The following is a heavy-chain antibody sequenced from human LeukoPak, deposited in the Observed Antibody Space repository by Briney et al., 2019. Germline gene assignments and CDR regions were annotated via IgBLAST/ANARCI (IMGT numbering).Heavy chain of an antibody. CDR3: ARLIVVVTGRMYFDL. CDR2: ISPGDSDK. Sequence: GESLKVSCKGSGYSFTSQWIGWVRQMRGKGLEWMGIISPGDSDKRYSPSFQGQVTISADKSISTAYLQWSSLKASDTAMYYCARLIVVVTGRMYFDLWGRGTLVTVSS. J-gene: IGHJ2*01. D-gene: IGHD2-21*02. CDR1: GYSFTSQW. V-gene: IGHV5-51*01.